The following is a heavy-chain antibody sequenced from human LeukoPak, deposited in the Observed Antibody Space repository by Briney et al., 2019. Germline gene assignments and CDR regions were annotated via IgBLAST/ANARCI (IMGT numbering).Heavy chain of an antibody. CDR1: GYTFTGYY. J-gene: IGHJ6*03. V-gene: IGHV1-18*04. CDR2: ISAYNGNT. CDR3: ARDYSGSYYRPNYYYYMDV. Sequence: GASVKVSCKASGYTFTGYYMHWVRQAPGQGLEWMGWISAYNGNTNYAQKLQGRVTMTTDTSTSTAYMELRSLRSDDTAVYYCARDYSGSYYRPNYYYYMDVWGKGTTVTVSS. D-gene: IGHD1-26*01.